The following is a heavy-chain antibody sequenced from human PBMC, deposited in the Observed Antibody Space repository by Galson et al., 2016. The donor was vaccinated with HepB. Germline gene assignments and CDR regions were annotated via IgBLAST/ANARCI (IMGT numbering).Heavy chain of an antibody. Sequence: QSGAEVKKPRESLKISCKGSGYRFSSYYIAWVRQMPGKGLEWMGIIYPGDSDTRYSPSFQGQVTISADKSITTAYLQWSSLKASDTAIYYCARSFQAYYFDYWGQGTLVTVSS. CDR1: GYRFSSYY. CDR3: ARSFQAYYFDY. J-gene: IGHJ4*02. CDR2: IYPGDSDT. V-gene: IGHV5-51*01.